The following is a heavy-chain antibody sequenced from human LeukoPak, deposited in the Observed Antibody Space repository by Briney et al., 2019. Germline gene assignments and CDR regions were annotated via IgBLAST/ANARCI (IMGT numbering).Heavy chain of an antibody. Sequence: PSETLSLTCTVSGGSISSYYWSWIRQPAGKGLEWIGRIYTSGTTNYNPSLKSRVTMSVDTSKNQISLKVNSVTAADTAAYYCARESYSSSYLFDFWGQGTLVTVSS. CDR3: ARESYSSSYLFDF. V-gene: IGHV4-4*07. CDR2: IYTSGTT. D-gene: IGHD6-6*01. J-gene: IGHJ4*02. CDR1: GGSISSYY.